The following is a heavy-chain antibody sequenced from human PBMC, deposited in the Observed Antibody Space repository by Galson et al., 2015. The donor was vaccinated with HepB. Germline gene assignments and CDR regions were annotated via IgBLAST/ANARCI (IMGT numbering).Heavy chain of an antibody. D-gene: IGHD6-19*01. J-gene: IGHJ4*02. V-gene: IGHV4-59*08. Sequence: ETLSLTCTVSGDSISNYYWSWIRQPPGRGLEWIGVLSYTGRTNYSPSLKSRATISVDTSENQLSLKMTSVIAADTAVYFCARQPHRSGWGYFDYWGQGTLVSVSS. CDR3: ARQPHRSGWGYFDY. CDR2: LSYTGRT. CDR1: GDSISNYY.